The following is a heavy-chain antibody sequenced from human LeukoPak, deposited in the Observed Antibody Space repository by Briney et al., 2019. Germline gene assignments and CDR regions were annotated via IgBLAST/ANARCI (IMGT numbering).Heavy chain of an antibody. CDR3: ARGAVAGDFDY. J-gene: IGHJ4*02. CDR1: GGSISSGSYY. CDR2: IYTSGST. D-gene: IGHD6-19*01. V-gene: IGHV4-61*02. Sequence: SETLSPTCTVSGGSISSGSYYWSWIRQPAGKGLEWIGRIYTSGSTNYNPSLKSRVTISVDTSKNQFSLKLSSVTAADTAVYYCARGAVAGDFDYWGQGTLVTVSS.